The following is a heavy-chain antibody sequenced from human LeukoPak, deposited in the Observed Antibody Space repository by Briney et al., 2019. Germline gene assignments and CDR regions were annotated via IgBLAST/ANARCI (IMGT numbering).Heavy chain of an antibody. CDR1: GFTFSTYW. Sequence: GGSLRLSCAAPGFTFSTYWMSWVRQAPGKGLEWVANIKQDGSEKYYVDSVKGRFTISRDNAKNSLYLQMNSLRAEDTAMYYCARDSAGNDYWGQGTLVTVPS. J-gene: IGHJ4*02. CDR2: IKQDGSEK. D-gene: IGHD6-13*01. V-gene: IGHV3-7*01. CDR3: ARDSAGNDY.